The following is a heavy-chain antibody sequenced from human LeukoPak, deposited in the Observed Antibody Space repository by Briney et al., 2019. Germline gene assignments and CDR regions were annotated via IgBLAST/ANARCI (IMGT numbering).Heavy chain of an antibody. CDR2: IIPILGIA. V-gene: IGHV1-69*04. J-gene: IGHJ6*03. Sequence: SVKVSCKAAGYTFTSYDINWVRQATGQGLEWMGRIIPILGIANYAQKFQGRVTITADESTSTAYMELSSLRSEDTAVYYCARAESDMVTPYYMDVWGKGTTVTVSS. CDR1: GYTFTSYD. D-gene: IGHD5-18*01. CDR3: ARAESDMVTPYYMDV.